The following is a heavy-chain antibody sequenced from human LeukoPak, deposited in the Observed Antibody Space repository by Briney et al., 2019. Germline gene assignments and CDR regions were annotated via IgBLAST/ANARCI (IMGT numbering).Heavy chain of an antibody. D-gene: IGHD6-6*01. CDR2: ISAYNGNT. CDR3: ASTISGIAADP. J-gene: IGHJ5*02. Sequence: ASVKVSCKASGYTFTSYGISWVRQAPGQGLEWMGWISAYNGNTNYAQKLQGRVTMTTDTSTSTAYMELSSLRSEDTAVYYCASTISGIAADPWGQGTLVTVSS. CDR1: GYTFTSYG. V-gene: IGHV1-18*01.